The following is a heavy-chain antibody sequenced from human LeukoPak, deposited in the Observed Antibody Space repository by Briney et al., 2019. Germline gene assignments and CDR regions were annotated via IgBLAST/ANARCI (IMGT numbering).Heavy chain of an antibody. CDR3: ARLLLGAAAGYYYYYGMDV. V-gene: IGHV4-39*01. J-gene: IGHJ6*02. Sequence: SETLSLTCTVSGGSISSSSYYWGWIRQPPGKGLEWIGSIYYSGSTYYNPSLKSRVTISVDTSKNQFSLKLSSVTAADTAVYYCARLLLGAAAGYYYYYGMDVWGQGTTVTVSS. CDR1: GGSISSSSYY. CDR2: IYYSGST. D-gene: IGHD6-13*01.